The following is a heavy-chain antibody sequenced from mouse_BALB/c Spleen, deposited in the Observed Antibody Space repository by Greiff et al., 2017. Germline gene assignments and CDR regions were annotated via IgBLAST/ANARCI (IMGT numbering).Heavy chain of an antibody. V-gene: IGHV8-12*01. D-gene: IGHD2-10*02. J-gene: IGHJ3*01. CDR2: IYWDDDK. CDR3: ARREKYGNSFAY. Sequence: QVTLKVCGPGILQPSQTLSLTCSFSGFSLSTSGMGVSWIRQPSGKGLEWLAHIYWDDDKRYNPSLKSRLTISKDTSSNQVFLKITSVDTADTATYYCARREKYGNSFAYWGQGTLVTVSA. CDR1: GFSLSTSGMG.